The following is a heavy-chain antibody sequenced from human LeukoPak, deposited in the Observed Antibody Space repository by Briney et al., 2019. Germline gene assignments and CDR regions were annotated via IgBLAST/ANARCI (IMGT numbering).Heavy chain of an antibody. Sequence: ASVKVSCKASRYTFTSYDINWVRQATGQGLEWMGWMNPNSGNTGYAQKLQGRVTITRNTSISTAYLELSSLRSEDTAVYYCASVGGLYSTYAFDIWGQGTMVTVSS. CDR1: RYTFTSYD. CDR2: MNPNSGNT. V-gene: IGHV1-8*03. D-gene: IGHD2-2*01. CDR3: ASVGGLYSTYAFDI. J-gene: IGHJ3*02.